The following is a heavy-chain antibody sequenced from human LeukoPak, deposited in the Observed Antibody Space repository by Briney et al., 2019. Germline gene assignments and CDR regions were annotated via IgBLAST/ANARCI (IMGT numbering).Heavy chain of an antibody. J-gene: IGHJ3*02. V-gene: IGHV4-39*07. CDR3: VPDRRITMVRGVFLGDAFDI. D-gene: IGHD3-10*01. CDR2: IYYSGST. CDR1: GGSISSSSYY. Sequence: PSETLSLTCTVSGGSISSSSYYWGWIRQPPGKGLEWIGSIYYSGSTYYNPSLKSRVTISVDTSKNQFSLKLSSVTAADTAVYYCVPDRRITMVRGVFLGDAFDIWGQGTMVTVSS.